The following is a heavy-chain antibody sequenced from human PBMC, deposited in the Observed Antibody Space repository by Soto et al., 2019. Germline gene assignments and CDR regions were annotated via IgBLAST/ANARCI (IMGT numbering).Heavy chain of an antibody. Sequence: GGSLRLSCETSGFIFSMYWMHWVRQVPGKGPQWVARITDDGSTTYYAASVEGRFTISRDNAKNSLYLQMTSLRADDTAVYYCTRGPRPTSIGTGAFWGQGTLVTVSS. J-gene: IGHJ4*02. D-gene: IGHD3-10*01. CDR2: ITDDGSTT. V-gene: IGHV3-74*01. CDR3: TRGPRPTSIGTGAF. CDR1: GFIFSMYW.